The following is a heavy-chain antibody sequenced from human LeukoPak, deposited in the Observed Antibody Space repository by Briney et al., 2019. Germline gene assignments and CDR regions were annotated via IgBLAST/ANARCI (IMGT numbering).Heavy chain of an antibody. CDR2: IYYSGST. CDR3: ASHSGAYYFDY. Sequence: PSETLSLTCTVSGDSISTYYWSWIRQPPGKGLEWIGYIYYSGSTDYNPSLKSRVTISVDTSKNQFSLKLSSVTAADTAVYYCASHSGAYYFDYWGQGTLVNVSS. CDR1: GDSISTYY. V-gene: IGHV4-59*01. J-gene: IGHJ4*02. D-gene: IGHD2-15*01.